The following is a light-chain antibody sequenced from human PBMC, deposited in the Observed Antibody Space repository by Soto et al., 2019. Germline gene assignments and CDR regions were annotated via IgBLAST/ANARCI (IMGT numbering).Light chain of an antibody. CDR3: QSSDRTLSGSGL. Sequence: QLVLTQPPSVSGVPGQRVTISCTGSTSNIGAGYDVNWYQHLPGRAPKLLIYDNNHRPSGVPDRFSASKSGTSASLAITGRQPEDEAVYYCQSSDRTLSGSGLFGGGTKLTVL. J-gene: IGLJ2*01. CDR2: DNN. V-gene: IGLV1-40*01. CDR1: TSNIGAGYD.